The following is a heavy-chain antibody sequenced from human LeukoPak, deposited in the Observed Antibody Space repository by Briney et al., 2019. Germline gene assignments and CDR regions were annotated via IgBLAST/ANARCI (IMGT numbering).Heavy chain of an antibody. J-gene: IGHJ4*02. CDR2: ISWNSGNI. Sequence: GGSLRLSCAASGFTFSSYEMNWVRQAPGKGLEWVSGISWNSGNIGYADSVKGRFTISRDNAKNSLYLQMNSLRAEDTALYYCTKGYCISTSCFTDYWGQGTLVTVSS. CDR1: GFTFSSYE. D-gene: IGHD2-2*02. V-gene: IGHV3-9*01. CDR3: TKGYCISTSCFTDY.